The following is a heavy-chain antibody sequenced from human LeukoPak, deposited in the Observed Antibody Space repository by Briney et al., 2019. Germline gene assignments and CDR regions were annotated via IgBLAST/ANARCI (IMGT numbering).Heavy chain of an antibody. CDR1: GYTFTAYF. CDR2: INPVNGGT. CDR3: ARAYDYNFDY. J-gene: IGHJ4*02. V-gene: IGHV1-2*06. Sequence: ASVKVSCKASGYTFTAYFIHWVRQAPGQGLEWVGRINPVNGGTNYAQKFQGRVTMTRDTSISTAYMELGSLRSDDTAIYFCARAYDYNFDYWGQGTLVTVSS. D-gene: IGHD5-12*01.